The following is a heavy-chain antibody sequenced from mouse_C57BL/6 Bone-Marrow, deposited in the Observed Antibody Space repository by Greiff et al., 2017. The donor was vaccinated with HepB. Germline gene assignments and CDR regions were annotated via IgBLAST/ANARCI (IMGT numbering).Heavy chain of an antibody. V-gene: IGHV10-1*01. D-gene: IGHD1-1*01. CDR1: GFSFNTYA. J-gene: IGHJ1*03. Sequence: EVKLVESGGGLVQPKGSLKLSCAASGFSFNTYAMNWVRQAPGKGLEWVARIRSKSNNYATYYADSVKDRFTISRDDSESMLYLQMNNLKTEDTAMYYCVRHRGPTVGYFDVWGTGTTVTVSS. CDR2: IRSKSNNYAT. CDR3: VRHRGPTVGYFDV.